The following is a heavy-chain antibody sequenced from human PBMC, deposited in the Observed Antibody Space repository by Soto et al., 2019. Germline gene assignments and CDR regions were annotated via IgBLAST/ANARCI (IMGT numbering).Heavy chain of an antibody. CDR2: IYWNDDK. CDR3: THRRAGLNGV. J-gene: IGHJ4*02. Sequence: QITLKESGPTLVNPTQPLTLTCSFSGFSLTTGAVGVGWIRQPPGKALEWLALIYWNDDKRYNPSLKSRLTITKDTSKNQLVLTMTNMDPVDTATYFCTHRRAGLNGVWGQGTLVTVSS. V-gene: IGHV2-5*01. CDR1: GFSLTTGAVG. D-gene: IGHD2-8*01.